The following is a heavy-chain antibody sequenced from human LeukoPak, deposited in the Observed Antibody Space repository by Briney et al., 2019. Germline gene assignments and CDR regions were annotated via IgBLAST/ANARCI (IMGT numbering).Heavy chain of an antibody. J-gene: IGHJ4*02. CDR3: AKGYCGSTSCYASL. D-gene: IGHD2-2*01. CDR1: GFTFSDYY. Sequence: GGFLRLSCAASGFTFSDYYMSWIRQAPGKGLEWVSYISSSGSTIYYADSVKGRFTISRDNAKNSLYLQMNSLRAEDTAVYYCAKGYCGSTSCYASLWGQGTLVTVSS. CDR2: ISSSGSTI. V-gene: IGHV3-11*01.